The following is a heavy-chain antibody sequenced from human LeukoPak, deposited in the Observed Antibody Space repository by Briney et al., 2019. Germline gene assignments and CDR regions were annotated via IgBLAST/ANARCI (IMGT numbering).Heavy chain of an antibody. CDR1: GFTFSSYA. CDR3: AKAGGQCINGVCHNSYYPDV. J-gene: IGHJ6*03. CDR2: ISSNGGST. D-gene: IGHD2-8*01. Sequence: PGGSLRLSCAASGFTFSSYAMTWVRQAPGKGLEYVSTISSNGGSTDYANSVKGRFTISRDNSKNTLYLQINSLRGEDMAVYYCAKAGGQCINGVCHNSYYPDVWGTGTPVTVSS. V-gene: IGHV3-64*01.